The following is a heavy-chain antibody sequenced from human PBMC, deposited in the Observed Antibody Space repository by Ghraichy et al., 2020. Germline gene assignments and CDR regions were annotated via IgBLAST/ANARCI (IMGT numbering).Heavy chain of an antibody. CDR1: GFTFSSYA. J-gene: IGHJ4*02. Sequence: GESLNISCAASGFTFSSYAMSWVRQAPGKGLEWVSAISGSGGSTYYADSVKGRFTISRDNSKNTLYLQMNSLRAEDTAVYYCAKDLCSSTSCYRSFDYWGQGTLVTVSS. CDR3: AKDLCSSTSCYRSFDY. CDR2: ISGSGGST. V-gene: IGHV3-23*01. D-gene: IGHD2-2*01.